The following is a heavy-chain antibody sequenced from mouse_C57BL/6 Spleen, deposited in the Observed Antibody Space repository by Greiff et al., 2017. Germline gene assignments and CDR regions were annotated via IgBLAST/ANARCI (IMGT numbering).Heavy chain of an antibody. Sequence: EVQRVESVAELVRPGASVKLSCTASGFNIKNTYMHWVKQRPEQGLEWIGRIDPANGNTKCAPKFQGKATITADTSSNTAYLQLSSLTSEDTAIYYCARSGRWLPDYAMDYWGQGTSVTVSS. D-gene: IGHD2-3*01. CDR2: IDPANGNT. CDR3: ARSGRWLPDYAMDY. CDR1: GFNIKNTY. V-gene: IGHV14-3*01. J-gene: IGHJ4*01.